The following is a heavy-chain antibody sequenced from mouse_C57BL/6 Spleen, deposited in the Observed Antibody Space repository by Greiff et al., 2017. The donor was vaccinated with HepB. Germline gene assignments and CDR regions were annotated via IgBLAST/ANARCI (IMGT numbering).Heavy chain of an antibody. D-gene: IGHD2-4*01. CDR3: ARGGLRRGGYYAMDY. J-gene: IGHJ4*01. CDR1: GYTFTDYN. V-gene: IGHV1-22*01. CDR2: INPNNGGT. Sequence: EVQLQQSGPELVKPGASVKMSCKASGYTFTDYNMHWVKQSHGKSLEWIGYINPNNGGTSYNQKFKGKATLTVNKSSSTAYMELRSLTSGDSAVYYFARGGLRRGGYYAMDYWGQGTSVTVSS.